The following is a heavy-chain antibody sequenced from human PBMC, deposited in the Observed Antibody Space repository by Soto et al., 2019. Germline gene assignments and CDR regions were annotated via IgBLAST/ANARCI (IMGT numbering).Heavy chain of an antibody. CDR3: AREKSYYDILTGLYYYYYMDV. D-gene: IGHD3-9*01. J-gene: IGHJ6*03. V-gene: IGHV1-8*01. Sequence: QVQLVQSGAEVKKPGASVKVSCKASGYTFTSYDINWVRQATGQGLEWMGWMNPNSGNTGYAQKVQGRVTMPRNTSISTAYMELSSLRSEDTAVYYCAREKSYYDILTGLYYYYYMDVWGKGTTVTVSS. CDR1: GYTFTSYD. CDR2: MNPNSGNT.